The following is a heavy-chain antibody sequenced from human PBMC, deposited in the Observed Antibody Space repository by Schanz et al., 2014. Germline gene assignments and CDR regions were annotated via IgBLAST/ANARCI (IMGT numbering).Heavy chain of an antibody. CDR3: ARDRDFDY. V-gene: IGHV3-33*01. J-gene: IGHJ4*02. CDR2: IWYDGSNK. CDR1: GLNFDYYG. Sequence: QVQLAESGGGVVQPGRSLRLSCATSGLNFDYYGMHWVRQAPGKGLEWVAIIWYDGSNKYYADSVKGRFTISRDNSKNTLFLQMSSLRAEDTAVYYCARDRDFDYWGQGTLVIVSS.